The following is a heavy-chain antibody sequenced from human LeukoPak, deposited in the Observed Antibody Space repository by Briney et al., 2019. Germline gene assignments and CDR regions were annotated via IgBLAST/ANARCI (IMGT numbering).Heavy chain of an antibody. CDR2: FHDSGSA. CDR3: ARDSHSVDTATPRGFDP. CDR1: GDSISSYF. Sequence: PSETLSLTCTVSGDSISSYFWSWIRQPPGKGLEWIGYFHDSGSANYNPSLKSRITMSVDTSKNQFSQKLRSVTAADTAVYYCARDSHSVDTATPRGFDPWGQGTLVTVSS. V-gene: IGHV4-59*01. D-gene: IGHD2-15*01. J-gene: IGHJ5*02.